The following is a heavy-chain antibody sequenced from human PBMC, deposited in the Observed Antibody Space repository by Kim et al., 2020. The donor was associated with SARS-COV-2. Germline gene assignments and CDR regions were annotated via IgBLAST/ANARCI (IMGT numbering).Heavy chain of an antibody. D-gene: IGHD3-16*01. Sequence: YREGETFHAASVKGRLTLSRDNSKNILYLQMDSLRAEDTAKYYCSRGVGDYWGQGTQVTVSS. CDR2: YREGET. CDR3: SRGVGDY. J-gene: IGHJ4*02. V-gene: IGHV3-53*01.